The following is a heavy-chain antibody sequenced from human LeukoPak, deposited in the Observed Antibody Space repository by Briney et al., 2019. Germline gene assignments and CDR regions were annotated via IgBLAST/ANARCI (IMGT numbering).Heavy chain of an antibody. Sequence: ETLSLTCTVSGGSISSYYWSWIRQPPGKGLEWIGYIYYSGSTNYNPSLKSRVTISVDTSKNQFSLKLSSVTAADTAVYYCAREYYDFWSGSAYNWFDPWGQGTLVTVSS. D-gene: IGHD3-3*01. CDR3: AREYYDFWSGSAYNWFDP. V-gene: IGHV4-59*12. CDR1: GGSISSYY. J-gene: IGHJ5*02. CDR2: IYYSGST.